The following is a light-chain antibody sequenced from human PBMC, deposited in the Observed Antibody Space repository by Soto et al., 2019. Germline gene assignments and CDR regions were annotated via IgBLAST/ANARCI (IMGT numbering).Light chain of an antibody. V-gene: IGKV1-17*02. J-gene: IGKJ1*01. CDR2: GAS. Sequence: DIQMTQSPSTLSASVGDRVTITCRASQDVSNDLGWFQQKPGKAPKRLIFGASNLESGVPSRFSGTGSGTEFIPTITNLQPEDFATYYCLQHTYIWSFGQGTKVDIK. CDR1: QDVSND. CDR3: LQHTYIWS.